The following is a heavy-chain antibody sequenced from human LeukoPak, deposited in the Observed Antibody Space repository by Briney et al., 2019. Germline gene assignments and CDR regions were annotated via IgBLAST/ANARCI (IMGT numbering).Heavy chain of an antibody. Sequence: PSETLSLTCTVSGGSISSGGYYWSWIRQHPGKGLEWIGYIYYSGSTYYNPSLKSRVTISVDTSKNQFSLKLSSVPAADTAVYYCARLPGSRRYYCYMDVWGKGTRSPSP. CDR3: ARLPGSRRYYCYMDV. D-gene: IGHD6-25*01. CDR2: IYYSGST. J-gene: IGHJ6*03. V-gene: IGHV4-31*03. CDR1: GGSISSGGYY.